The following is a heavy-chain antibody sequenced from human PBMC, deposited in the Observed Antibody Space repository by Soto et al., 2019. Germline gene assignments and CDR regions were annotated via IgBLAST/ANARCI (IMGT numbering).Heavy chain of an antibody. CDR1: GFTFDDYA. J-gene: IGHJ6*02. CDR2: ISWNSGSI. CDR3: AKDMRLPVRYCSSTSCYYYYYYGMDV. V-gene: IGHV3-9*01. D-gene: IGHD2-2*01. Sequence: EVQLVESGGGLVQPGRSLRLSCAASGFTFDDYAMHWVRQAPGKGLEWVSGISWNSGSIGYADSVKGRFTISRDNAKNSLYLQMNSLRAEDTALYYCAKDMRLPVRYCSSTSCYYYYYYGMDVWGQGTTVTVS.